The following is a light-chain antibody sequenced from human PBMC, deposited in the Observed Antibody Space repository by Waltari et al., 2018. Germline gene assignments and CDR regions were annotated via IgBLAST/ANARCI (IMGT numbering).Light chain of an antibody. CDR3: QQRHSYPIT. J-gene: IGKJ5*01. CDR2: TAS. Sequence: DIQLTQSPSFLSASVGDRVTITCRSSQGISSLSAWYQQKAGKAPQLLIHTASTVQGGVPSRFSGSGSGTDFTLTISSLQPEDFATYYCQQRHSYPITFGQGTRLDIK. V-gene: IGKV1-9*01. CDR1: QGISSL.